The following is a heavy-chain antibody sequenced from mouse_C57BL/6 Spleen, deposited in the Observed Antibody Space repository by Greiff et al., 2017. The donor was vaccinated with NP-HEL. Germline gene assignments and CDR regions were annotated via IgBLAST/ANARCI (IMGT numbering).Heavy chain of an antibody. J-gene: IGHJ1*03. Sequence: VQLQQSGPELVKPGASVKISCKASGYTFTDYYMNWVKQSHGKSLEWIGDINPNNGGTSYNQKFKGKATLTVDKSSSTAYLALRRLTSEDSAVYYCARRGIYYYGSSYVEYFDVWGTGTTVTVSS. V-gene: IGHV1-26*01. D-gene: IGHD1-1*01. CDR3: ARRGIYYYGSSYVEYFDV. CDR1: GYTFTDYY. CDR2: INPNNGGT.